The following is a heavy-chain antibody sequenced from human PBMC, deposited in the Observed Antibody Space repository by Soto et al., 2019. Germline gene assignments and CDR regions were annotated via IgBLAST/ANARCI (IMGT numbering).Heavy chain of an antibody. D-gene: IGHD1-20*01. CDR1: GYTFTSYD. V-gene: IGHV1-8*01. CDR3: ARGRDITGAMPS. J-gene: IGHJ5*02. Sequence: QVQLVQSGAEVKKPGASVKVSCKASGYTFTSYDINWVRQATGQGLEWMGWMNPNTGNTGYAQKFQGIVTMTRNTSIGTAYMELSRLRSEDTAWYYCARGRDITGAMPSWGQGTLVTVSS. CDR2: MNPNTGNT.